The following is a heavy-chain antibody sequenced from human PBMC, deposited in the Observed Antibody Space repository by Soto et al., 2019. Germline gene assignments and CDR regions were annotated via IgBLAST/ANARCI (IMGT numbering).Heavy chain of an antibody. V-gene: IGHV3-21*01. Sequence: GSLRLSCAASGFTFTSYRMNWVRHAPGKGLEWVSSITSSGNYIYYADSVKGRFTTSRDNAKNSLYLQMNSLRAEDTAMYYCARDSSSSDYYYYGLGVWGQGTTVTVS. CDR2: ITSSGNYI. J-gene: IGHJ6*02. D-gene: IGHD3-22*01. CDR3: ARDSSSSDYYYYGLGV. CDR1: GFTFTSYR.